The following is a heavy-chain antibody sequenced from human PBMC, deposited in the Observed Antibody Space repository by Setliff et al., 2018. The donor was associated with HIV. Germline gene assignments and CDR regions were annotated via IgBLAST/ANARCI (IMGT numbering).Heavy chain of an antibody. V-gene: IGHV3-21*01. CDR1: GFTFSSYS. CDR3: VQLWSPGY. CDR2: ISSSSDYI. D-gene: IGHD5-18*01. Sequence: GGSLRLSCAASGFTFSSYSMNWVRQAPGKGLEWVSSISSSSDYIYYTDSVQGRFTISRDNSKNTLYLQMNSLRVEDTAVYYCVQLWSPGYWGQGTLVTVSS. J-gene: IGHJ4*02.